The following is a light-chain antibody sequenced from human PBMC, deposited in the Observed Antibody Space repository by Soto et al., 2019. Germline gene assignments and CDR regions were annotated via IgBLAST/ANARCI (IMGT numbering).Light chain of an antibody. J-gene: IGLJ2*01. CDR2: GNT. V-gene: IGLV1-40*01. CDR3: QSYDSSLSVV. Sequence: HSVLTQPPSVSGAPGQRVTISCTGSSSNIGANYDVHWYQQLPGTAPKLLIYGNTNRPSGVPDRFSGSKSGTSASLAITGLQAEDEADYYCQSYDSSLSVVFGGGTKLTVL. CDR1: SSNIGANYD.